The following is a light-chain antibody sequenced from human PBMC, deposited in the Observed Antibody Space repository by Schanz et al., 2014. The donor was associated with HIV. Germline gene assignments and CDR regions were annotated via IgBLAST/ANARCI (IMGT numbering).Light chain of an antibody. V-gene: IGKV3-20*01. CDR3: QYFGNSGGT. Sequence: EIVLTQSPAILSLSPGGRATLSCGASQRLSSSYLAWYQQKRDQPPRLVIYATSTRAAGIPDRFSGTGSGTDFTLTISRLEPEDFAVYFCQYFGNSGGTFGGGTKVEIK. CDR2: ATS. J-gene: IGKJ4*01. CDR1: QRLSSSY.